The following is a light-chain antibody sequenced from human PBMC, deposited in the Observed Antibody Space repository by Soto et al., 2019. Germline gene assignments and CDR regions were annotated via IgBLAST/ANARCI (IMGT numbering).Light chain of an antibody. J-gene: IGKJ1*01. Sequence: DILLTQSPSTLSASVGDRATISCRASQGVSSYLAWYQQKPGKAPKILIYAASTWQSGVPSRFSGSGSGTEFTLTISKLEPEDFATYYCQQHSSYPRTFGEGTKVDIK. CDR3: QQHSSYPRT. V-gene: IGKV1-9*01. CDR2: AAS. CDR1: QGVSSY.